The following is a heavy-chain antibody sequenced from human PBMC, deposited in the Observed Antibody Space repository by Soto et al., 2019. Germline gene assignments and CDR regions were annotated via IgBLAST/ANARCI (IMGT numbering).Heavy chain of an antibody. J-gene: IGHJ4*02. CDR1: GGSISSYY. D-gene: IGHD3-10*01. Sequence: ETLSLTCTVSGGSISSYYWTWVRQAPGKALEWVSCISGSGSTTYHADSVKGRITISRDNSKNTLYLQMNSLRAEDTAMYFCARGDYGSGSYIFLPHDYWGQGTLVTVSS. V-gene: IGHV3-23*01. CDR2: ISGSGSTT. CDR3: ARGDYGSGSYIFLPHDY.